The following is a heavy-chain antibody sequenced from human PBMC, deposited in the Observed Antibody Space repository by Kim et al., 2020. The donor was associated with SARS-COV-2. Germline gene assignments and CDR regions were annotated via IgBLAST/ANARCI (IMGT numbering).Heavy chain of an antibody. Sequence: GGSLRLSCAASGFTFSSYGMHWVRQAPGKGLEWVAVISYDGSNKYYADSVKGRFTISRDNSKNTLYLQMNSLRAEDTAVYYCAKREGFGELLPDYWGQGTLVTVSS. CDR2: ISYDGSNK. V-gene: IGHV3-30*18. CDR3: AKREGFGELLPDY. D-gene: IGHD3-10*01. CDR1: GFTFSSYG. J-gene: IGHJ4*02.